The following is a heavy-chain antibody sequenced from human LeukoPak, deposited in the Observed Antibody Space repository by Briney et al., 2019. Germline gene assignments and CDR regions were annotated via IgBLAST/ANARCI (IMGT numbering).Heavy chain of an antibody. D-gene: IGHD3-3*01. CDR3: ARSGVKGMDV. CDR2: INAGNGNT. Sequence: XVXXXPXQXXXLMRFINAGNGNTKYSQMFQGRVNITMDTSASTAYIELSSLRSEDTAVYYCARSGVKGMDVWGQGTTVTVSS. J-gene: IGHJ6*02. V-gene: IGHV1-3*01.